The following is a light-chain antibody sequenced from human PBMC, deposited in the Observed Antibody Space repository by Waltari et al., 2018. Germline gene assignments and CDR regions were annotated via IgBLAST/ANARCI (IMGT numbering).Light chain of an antibody. CDR3: SSYISSSTLEL. CDR2: DVS. V-gene: IGLV2-14*03. CDR1: SRDVGGYHY. J-gene: IGLJ2*01. Sequence: QSALTQPASVSGSPGQSLTISCTGTSRDVGGYHYVSWYQQYPGKAPKLMIYDVSNRPSGVSNRFSGSKSGNTASLTISGLQAEDEADYYCSSYISSSTLELFGGGTSLTVL.